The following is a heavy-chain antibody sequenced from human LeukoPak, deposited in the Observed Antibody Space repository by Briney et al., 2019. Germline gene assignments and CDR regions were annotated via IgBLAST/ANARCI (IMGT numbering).Heavy chain of an antibody. Sequence: GGSLRLSCAASGFTFSSYGMHWVRQAPGKGLEWVAVISYDGSNKYYADSVKGRFTISRDNSKNTLYLQMNSLRAEDTAVYYCAKERTGGPWLVLDFDYWGQGTLVTVSS. V-gene: IGHV3-30*18. CDR2: ISYDGSNK. CDR1: GFTFSSYG. J-gene: IGHJ4*02. CDR3: AKERTGGPWLVLDFDY. D-gene: IGHD6-19*01.